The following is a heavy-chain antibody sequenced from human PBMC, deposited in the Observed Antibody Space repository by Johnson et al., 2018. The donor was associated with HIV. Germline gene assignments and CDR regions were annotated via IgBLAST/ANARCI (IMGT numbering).Heavy chain of an antibody. J-gene: IGHJ3*02. CDR2: ISWNSGSI. Sequence: VQLVESGGGLVQPGRSLRLSCAASGFTFDDYAMHWVRQAPGKGLEWVSGISWNSGSIGYADSVKGRFTISRDNAKNSLYLQMNSLRAEDTAVYYCAREGNWNYVLAFDIWGQGTMVTVSS. V-gene: IGHV3-9*01. CDR1: GFTFDDYA. CDR3: AREGNWNYVLAFDI. D-gene: IGHD1-7*01.